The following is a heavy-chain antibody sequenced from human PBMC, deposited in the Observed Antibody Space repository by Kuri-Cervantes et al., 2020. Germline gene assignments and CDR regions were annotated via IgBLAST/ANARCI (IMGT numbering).Heavy chain of an antibody. CDR3: ARFGESWTDY. CDR1: GGSISSSSYY. D-gene: IGHD3-10*01. V-gene: IGHV4-39*07. CDR2: IYYSGST. Sequence: SETLFLTCTVSGGSISSSSYYWGWIRQPPGKGLEWIGSIYYSGSTYYNPSLKSRVTISVDTSKNQFSLKLSSVTAADTAVYYCARFGESWTDYWGQGTLVTVSS. J-gene: IGHJ4*02.